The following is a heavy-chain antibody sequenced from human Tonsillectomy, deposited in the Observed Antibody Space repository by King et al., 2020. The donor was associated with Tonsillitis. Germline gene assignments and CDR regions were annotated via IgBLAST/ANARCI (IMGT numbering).Heavy chain of an antibody. CDR2: IYYSGST. CDR3: AGSNTSPSGRLGDI. D-gene: IGHD2-2*01. CDR1: GGSISSYY. J-gene: IGHJ3*02. Sequence: VQLQESGPGLVKPSETLSLTCTVSGGSISSYYWSWIRQPPGKGLEWIGYIYYSGSTNYNPSLKSRVTISVDTSKNQFSLKLSSVTAADTAVYYWAGSNTSPSGRLGDIWGQGTMVTVSS. V-gene: IGHV4-59*08.